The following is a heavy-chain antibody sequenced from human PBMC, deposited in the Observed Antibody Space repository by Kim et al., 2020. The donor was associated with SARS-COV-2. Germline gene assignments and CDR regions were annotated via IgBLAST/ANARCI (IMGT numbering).Heavy chain of an antibody. J-gene: IGHJ4*02. CDR2: IYYSGST. D-gene: IGHD3-10*01. CDR3: ARRGYDSGSYPY. V-gene: IGHV4-39*01. Sequence: SETLSRTCTVSGGSISSSSYYWGWIRQPPGKGLEWIGNIYYSGSTYYNPSLKSRVTISVDTSKNQFSLKLSSVTAADTAVYYCARRGYDSGSYPYWGQGTLVTVSS. CDR1: GGSISSSSYY.